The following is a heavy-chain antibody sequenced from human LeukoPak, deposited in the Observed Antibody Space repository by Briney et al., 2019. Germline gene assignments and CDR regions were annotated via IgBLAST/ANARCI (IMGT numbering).Heavy chain of an antibody. CDR3: ARVYDSSGWGGFDI. J-gene: IGHJ3*02. CDR2: IIPIFGTA. Sequence: GASVKVSCKASGGIFSSYAISWVRQAPGQGLEWMGGIIPIFGTANYAQKFQGRVTITADESTSTAYMELSSLRSEDTAVYYCARVYDSSGWGGFDIWGQGTMVTVSS. D-gene: IGHD3-22*01. CDR1: GGIFSSYA. V-gene: IGHV1-69*13.